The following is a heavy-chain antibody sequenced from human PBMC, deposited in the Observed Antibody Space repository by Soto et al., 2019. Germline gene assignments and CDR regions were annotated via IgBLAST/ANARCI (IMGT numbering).Heavy chain of an antibody. V-gene: IGHV3-48*01. Sequence: GGSLRLSCAASGFTFSSYSMNWVRQAPGKGLEWVSYISSSSSTIYYADSVKGRFTISRDNAKNSLYLQMNSLRAEDTAVYYCARDVRLAAPYYYYYMDVWGKGTTVTVSS. CDR3: ARDVRLAAPYYYYYMDV. D-gene: IGHD6-13*01. CDR1: GFTFSSYS. CDR2: ISSSSSTI. J-gene: IGHJ6*03.